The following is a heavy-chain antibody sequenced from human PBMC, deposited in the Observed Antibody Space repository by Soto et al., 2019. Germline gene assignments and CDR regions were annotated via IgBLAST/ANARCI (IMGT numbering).Heavy chain of an antibody. Sequence: EVHVEESGGGLVQPGGSLRLSCAASGFHMSSYWRHWSRQAPGKGLVWVSSIDGAGHIIMHADSVKGRFTVSTDNAKNTLYLQMNSLRTEDTAVYYCVREDCGGCLCKRFDYWGQGTPVTVSS. CDR3: VREDCGGCLCKRFDY. J-gene: IGHJ4*02. CDR2: IDGAGHII. CDR1: GFHMSSYW. D-gene: IGHD4-17*01. V-gene: IGHV3-74*03.